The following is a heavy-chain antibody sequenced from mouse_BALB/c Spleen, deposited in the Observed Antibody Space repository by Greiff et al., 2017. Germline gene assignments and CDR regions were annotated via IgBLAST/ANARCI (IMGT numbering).Heavy chain of an antibody. CDR2: ISYSGST. D-gene: IGHD2-1*01. V-gene: IGHV3-2*02. J-gene: IGHJ4*01. CDR1: GYSITSDYA. CDR3: ARFGNYVKSYAMDY. Sequence: EVKLVESGPGLVKPSQSLSLTCTVTGYSITSDYAWNWIRQFPGNKLEWMGYISYSGSTSYNPSLKSRISITRDTSKNQFFLQLNSVTTEDTATYYCARFGNYVKSYAMDYWGQGTSVTVSS.